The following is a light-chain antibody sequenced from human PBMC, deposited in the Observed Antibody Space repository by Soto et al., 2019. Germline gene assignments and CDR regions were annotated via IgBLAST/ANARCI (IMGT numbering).Light chain of an antibody. CDR1: SNDIGSYNY. V-gene: IGLV2-14*01. CDR2: EVS. Sequence: QSALTQPASVSGSPGQSIAISCTGTSNDIGSYNYVSWYQQYPGKAPRLIIYEVSNRPSGVSNRFSASKSGNTASLTISGLQAEDEADYYCSSYTTRSTVVFGGGTQLTVL. CDR3: SSYTTRSTVV. J-gene: IGLJ2*01.